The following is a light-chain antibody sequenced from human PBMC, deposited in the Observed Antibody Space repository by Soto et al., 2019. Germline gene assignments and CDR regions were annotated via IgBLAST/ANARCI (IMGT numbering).Light chain of an antibody. CDR2: EAS. J-gene: IGKJ1*01. CDR3: QQYNNYSQT. CDR1: QSISSW. Sequence: DIQMTQSPSTLSASVGDRVTITCRASQSISSWLAWYQQKPGKAPKLLIYEASSLESGVPSRFSVSGSGTECTPTIALMQPDDFATYYCQQYNNYSQTFGQGTKVEIK. V-gene: IGKV1-5*01.